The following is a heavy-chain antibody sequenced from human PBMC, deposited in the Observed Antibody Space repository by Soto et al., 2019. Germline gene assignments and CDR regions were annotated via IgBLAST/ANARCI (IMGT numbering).Heavy chain of an antibody. J-gene: IGHJ1*01. D-gene: IGHD3-3*01. Sequence: PGGSLRLSGAASGVSFGNYVMNWVRQDPQKWLSSFSSISYSGGNSSSPHSLKGLFTFSRNNSNNTLYLQMDNLTAHDTALYYCTKGWDSWSGYAQHWGQGALVTVSS. V-gene: IGHV3-23*01. CDR2: ISYSGGNS. CDR3: TKGWDSWSGYAQH. CDR1: GVSFGNYV.